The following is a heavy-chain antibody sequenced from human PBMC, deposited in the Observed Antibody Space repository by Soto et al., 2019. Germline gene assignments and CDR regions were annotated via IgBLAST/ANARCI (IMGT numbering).Heavy chain of an antibody. CDR3: ARFTRGSSGDY. CDR2: IKEDGSDK. Sequence: GGSLRLSCIASGFTFNTHWMSWVRQAPGKGLEWVANIKEDGSDKYYVDSVKGRFTISRDNAKNLLYLQMNSLGAGDTAMYYCARFTRGSSGDYWGQGTLVTVSS. V-gene: IGHV3-7*01. J-gene: IGHJ4*02. D-gene: IGHD6-25*01. CDR1: GFTFNTHW.